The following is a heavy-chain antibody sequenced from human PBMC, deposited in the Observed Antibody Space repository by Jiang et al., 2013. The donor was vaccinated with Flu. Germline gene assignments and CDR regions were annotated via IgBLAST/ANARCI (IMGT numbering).Heavy chain of an antibody. V-gene: IGHV3-7*03. Sequence: GSVKGRFTISRDNARNSLYLQMNSLRAEDTAVYYCARAVAAAGSYWGQGTLVTVSS. D-gene: IGHD6-13*01. J-gene: IGHJ4*02. CDR3: ARAVAAAGSY.